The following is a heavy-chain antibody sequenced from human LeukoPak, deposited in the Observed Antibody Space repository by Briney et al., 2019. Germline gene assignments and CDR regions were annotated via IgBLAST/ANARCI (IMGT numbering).Heavy chain of an antibody. J-gene: IGHJ6*02. CDR3: ATGLIYSNYVPNYYYYGMDV. Sequence: ASVKVSCTVSGYTLTELSMHWVRQAPGKGLEWMGGFDPEDGETIYAQKFQGRVTMTEDTSTDTAYMELSSLRSEDTAVYYCATGLIYSNYVPNYYYYGMDVWGQGTTVTVSS. CDR2: FDPEDGET. D-gene: IGHD4-11*01. V-gene: IGHV1-24*01. CDR1: GYTLTELS.